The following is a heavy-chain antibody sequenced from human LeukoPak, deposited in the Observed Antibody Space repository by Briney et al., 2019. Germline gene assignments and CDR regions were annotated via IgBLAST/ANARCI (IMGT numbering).Heavy chain of an antibody. Sequence: PSETLSLTCTVSGGLVVSYYWHWIRQSPGKGLEWIANIHTSDSNYNPSLKSRVIVSVDTSRNEVSLKVTSVTTADTAVYYCARGFFYSGKYGWLDPWGQGTLVTVSS. J-gene: IGHJ5*02. CDR2: IHTSDS. D-gene: IGHD1-26*01. CDR3: ARGFFYSGKYGWLDP. V-gene: IGHV4-4*08. CDR1: GGLVVSYY.